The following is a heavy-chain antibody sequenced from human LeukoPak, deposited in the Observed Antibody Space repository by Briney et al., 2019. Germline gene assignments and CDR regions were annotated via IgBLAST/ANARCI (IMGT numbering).Heavy chain of an antibody. D-gene: IGHD1-26*01. CDR2: IPLDGRT. V-gene: IGHV3-23*01. J-gene: IGHJ4*02. Sequence: GGSLRLSCVASGFTFKSHAMSWVRQAPGKGLEWVSGIPLDGRTFYTDSVRGRFTISRDNSKNTLYLQMNSLRAADTALYYCAKDHPSIVDSVPLFDHWGQGTLVTVSS. CDR1: GFTFKSHA. CDR3: AKDHPSIVDSVPLFDH.